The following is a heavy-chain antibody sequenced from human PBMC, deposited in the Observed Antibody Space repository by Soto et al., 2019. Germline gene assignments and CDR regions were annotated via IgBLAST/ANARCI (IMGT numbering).Heavy chain of an antibody. CDR2: IRGSGDNT. V-gene: IGHV3-23*04. J-gene: IGHJ3*01. Sequence: DEQVVESGGDLVQPGGSLRLSCAASGFVFRTNAMSWVCQRPGQGLEWVSAIRGSGDNTYYADSVKGRFSISRDNSKTTVYLQMNDLRPDDTAVYYCATWHEREHAYDVWGQGTTVTVSS. CDR3: ATWHEREHAYDV. CDR1: GFVFRTNA. D-gene: IGHD1-1*01.